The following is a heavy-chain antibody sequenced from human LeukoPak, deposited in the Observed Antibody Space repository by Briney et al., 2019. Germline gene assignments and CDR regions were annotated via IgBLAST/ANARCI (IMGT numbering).Heavy chain of an antibody. CDR2: ISYDGSKT. CDR1: GFTFSTHG. Sequence: GGSLRLSCAASGFTFSTHGMHWVRQAPGKGLEWVALISYDGSKTYYADSVKGRFTISRDNSKNTLYLQMNSLRAEDTAVYYCARARSTYCSGDGCYSSGLDSWGQETLVTVSS. CDR3: ARARSTYCSGDGCYSSGLDS. D-gene: IGHD2-15*01. V-gene: IGHV3-30*03. J-gene: IGHJ4*02.